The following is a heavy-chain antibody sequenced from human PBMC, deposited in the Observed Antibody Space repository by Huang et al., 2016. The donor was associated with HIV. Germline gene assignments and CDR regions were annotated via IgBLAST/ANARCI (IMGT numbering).Heavy chain of an antibody. J-gene: IGHJ4*02. CDR1: GFTFSRYA. V-gene: IGHV3-23*01. CDR3: AKADSGAAAGSLVDY. CDR2: STGRGSSA. Sequence: EVQLLESGGGLVQPGGSLRLSCAASGFTFSRYAMSWVRQAPGKGLGWGSSSTGRGSSANYADAVKGRFTISRDNSKNTLYLQMNSLRAEDTAIYYCAKADSGAAAGSLVDYWGQGTLVTVSS. D-gene: IGHD6-13*01.